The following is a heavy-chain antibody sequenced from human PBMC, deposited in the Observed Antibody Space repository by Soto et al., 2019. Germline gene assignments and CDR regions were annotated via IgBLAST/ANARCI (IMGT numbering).Heavy chain of an antibody. Sequence: ASVKVSCKASGYTFTSYYMNSVRQAPGQGLEWMGIINPSGGSTSYTQKFQGRVTMTRDTSTSTVYMQLSSLRSEDTALYYCAGVPSPYSSSWTYDFWGQGTLVTAPQ. CDR1: GYTFTSYY. D-gene: IGHD6-13*01. J-gene: IGHJ4*02. V-gene: IGHV1-46*03. CDR2: INPSGGST. CDR3: AGVPSPYSSSWTYDF.